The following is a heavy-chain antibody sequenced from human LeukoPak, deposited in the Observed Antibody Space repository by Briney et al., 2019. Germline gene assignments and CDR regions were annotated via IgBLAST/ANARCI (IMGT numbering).Heavy chain of an antibody. Sequence: GGSLRLSCAASGFTFSSYAMSWVRQAPGKGLEYVSAISSNGGSTYYADSVKGRFTISRDNSKNTLYLQMSSLRAEDTAVYYCVKARTYSSSWYFDFDYWGQGTLVTVSS. CDR2: ISSNGGST. J-gene: IGHJ4*02. D-gene: IGHD6-13*01. CDR3: VKARTYSSSWYFDFDY. V-gene: IGHV3-64D*06. CDR1: GFTFSSYA.